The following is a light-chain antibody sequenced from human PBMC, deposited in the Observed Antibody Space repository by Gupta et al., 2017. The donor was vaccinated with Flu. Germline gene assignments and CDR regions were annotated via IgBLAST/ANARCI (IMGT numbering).Light chain of an antibody. CDR3: QQNCRSRT. V-gene: IGKV3-20*01. CDR1: QSVSRSY. J-gene: IGKJ1*01. CDR2: GAS. Sequence: EIVLTQSPGTLSLSPGEIATLSCRASQSVSRSYLAWDQQKPGQAPRLLIYGASSRATGNPDRFSGSGYATDFTLTSSRQETEACAVYYGQQNCRSRTLGPGTKVEIK.